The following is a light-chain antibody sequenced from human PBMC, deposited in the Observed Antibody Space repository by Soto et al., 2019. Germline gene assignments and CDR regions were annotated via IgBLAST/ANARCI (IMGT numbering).Light chain of an antibody. V-gene: IGLV2-14*01. Sequence: QSALTQPASVSGSPGQSITISCTGTSSDVGGYNFVSWYQQHPGKAPRLMIFEVNNRPSGVSDRFSGAKSGNTASLTISGLQGEDEADYYCSSYTFSSTLVVFCGGTKLTVL. J-gene: IGLJ3*02. CDR1: SSDVGGYNF. CDR2: EVN. CDR3: SSYTFSSTLVV.